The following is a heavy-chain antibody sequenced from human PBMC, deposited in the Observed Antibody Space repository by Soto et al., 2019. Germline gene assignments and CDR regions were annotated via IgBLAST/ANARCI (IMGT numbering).Heavy chain of an antibody. Sequence: SETLSLTRTVSGGSISSYYWSWIRQPPGKGLEWIGYIYYSGSTNYNPSLKSRVTISVDTSKNQFSLKLSPVTAADTAVYYCARAPPTTVVTPSAFDIWGQGTMVTVSS. CDR1: GGSISSYY. V-gene: IGHV4-59*12. CDR3: ARAPPTTVVTPSAFDI. D-gene: IGHD4-17*01. J-gene: IGHJ3*02. CDR2: IYYSGST.